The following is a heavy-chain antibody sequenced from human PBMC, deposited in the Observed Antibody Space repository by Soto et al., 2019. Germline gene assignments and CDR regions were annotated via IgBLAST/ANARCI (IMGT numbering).Heavy chain of an antibody. D-gene: IGHD3-10*01. V-gene: IGHV3-15*01. CDR2: IKGKPAGETT. CDR1: GFTLTNPFNNAW. J-gene: IGHJ3*02. CDR3: AKGVLLWFGELKAFDI. Sequence: GGSLRLSCVASGFTLTNPFNNAWMTWVRQAPGQGLEWVGRIKGKPAGETTDYAAPVKGRFTISRDDSENTVYLQMNSLKTEDTAVYYCAKGVLLWFGELKAFDIWGQGTMVTVSS.